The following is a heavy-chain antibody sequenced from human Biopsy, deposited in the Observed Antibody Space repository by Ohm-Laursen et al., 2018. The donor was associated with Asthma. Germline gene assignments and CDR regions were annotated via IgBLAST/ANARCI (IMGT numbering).Heavy chain of an antibody. V-gene: IGHV3-30*03. CDR1: GFVFSQSG. CDR3: ARESGQDYGGGGAFDS. J-gene: IGHJ3*02. D-gene: IGHD4-23*01. CDR2: VSSDGHNK. Sequence: SLRLSCAASGFVFSQSGMHWVRQAPGKGLEWVALVSSDGHNKYYEDSVKGRFTISRDNSKNRLYLQINSLRVEDSAVYYCARESGQDYGGGGAFDSWGPGRMVAVSS.